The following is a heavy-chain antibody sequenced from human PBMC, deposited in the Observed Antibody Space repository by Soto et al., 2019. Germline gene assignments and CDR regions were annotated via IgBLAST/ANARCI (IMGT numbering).Heavy chain of an antibody. J-gene: IGHJ4*02. CDR3: ARDYGGGMYYFDY. D-gene: IGHD3-16*01. CDR2: INPSGGST. CDR1: GYTFTSYY. V-gene: IGHV1-46*01. Sequence: QVQLVQSGAEVKKPGASVKVSCKASGYTFTSYYMHWVRQAPGQGLEWMGVINPSGGSTKSAQKFQGRVTMTRDTSTSTVYMELSSLRSEDTAMYYCARDYGGGMYYFDYWGQGTLVTVSS.